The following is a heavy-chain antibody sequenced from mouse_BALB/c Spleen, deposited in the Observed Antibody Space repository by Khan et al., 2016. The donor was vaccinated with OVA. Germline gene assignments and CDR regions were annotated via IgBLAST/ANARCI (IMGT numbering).Heavy chain of an antibody. J-gene: IGHJ3*01. CDR3: ARGFYDNAIAY. D-gene: IGHD2-4*01. CDR2: FSEGGTYT. CDR1: GFTFSDYY. V-gene: IGHV5-4*02. Sequence: EVELGESGGDLVKPGGSLKLSCAASGFTFSDYYMYWGRQTPETRMEWVATFSEGGTYTYYPDSVKGRFTIPRDDAMNELYLQLTSLKSEDTAMXYYARGFYDNAIAYWGQGTLVTVSA.